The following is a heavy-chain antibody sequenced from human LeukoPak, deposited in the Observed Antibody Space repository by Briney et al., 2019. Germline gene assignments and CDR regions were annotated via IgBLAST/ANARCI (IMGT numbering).Heavy chain of an antibody. CDR1: GFTFSSYG. D-gene: IGHD1-26*01. Sequence: GGSLRLSCAASGFTFSSYGMHWVRQAPGKGLEWVAFIRYDGSNKYYADSVKGRFTISRDNSKNTLYLQMNSLRAEDTAVYYCAKDPPHSGSYFDYWGQGTLVTVSS. J-gene: IGHJ4*02. V-gene: IGHV3-30*02. CDR3: AKDPPHSGSYFDY. CDR2: IRYDGSNK.